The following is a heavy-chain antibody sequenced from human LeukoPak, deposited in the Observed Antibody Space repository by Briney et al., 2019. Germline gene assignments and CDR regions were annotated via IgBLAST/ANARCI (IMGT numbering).Heavy chain of an antibody. J-gene: IGHJ4*02. CDR1: GGSISSSSSY. CDR2: IYYSGST. Sequence: SETLSLTCTLSGGSISSSSSYWGCIRQPPGNGLEWIGSIYYSGSTYYNPSLKSRVTISVDTSKNQFSLKLSSVTGADTAVYYCARGLGGYSYLFFDYWGEGTLVTVSS. CDR3: ARGLGGYSYLFFDY. V-gene: IGHV4-39*01. D-gene: IGHD5-18*01.